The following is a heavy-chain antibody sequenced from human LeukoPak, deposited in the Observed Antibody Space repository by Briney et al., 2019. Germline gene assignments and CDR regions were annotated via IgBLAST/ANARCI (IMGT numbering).Heavy chain of an antibody. CDR3: ASYFSGYSYGYGNY. Sequence: SETLSLTCAVSGGSISSSNWWSWVRQPPGKGLEWIGEIYYSGSTNYNPSLKSRVTISVDKSKNQFSLKLSSVTAADTAVYYCASYFSGYSYGYGNYWGQGTLVTVSS. CDR2: IYYSGST. D-gene: IGHD5-18*01. J-gene: IGHJ4*02. V-gene: IGHV4-4*02. CDR1: GGSISSSNW.